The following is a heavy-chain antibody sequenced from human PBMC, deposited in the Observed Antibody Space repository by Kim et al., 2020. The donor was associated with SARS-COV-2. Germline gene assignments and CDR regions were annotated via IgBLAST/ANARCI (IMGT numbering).Heavy chain of an antibody. J-gene: IGHJ4*01. CDR3: ARRGYSSAWLGRRFDN. D-gene: IGHD6-19*01. V-gene: IGHV4-34*01. CDR2: ISHSGTT. CDR1: GGSFSGYY. Sequence: SETLSLTCAVYGGSFSGYYWSWIRPTPGKGLEWIGEISHSGTTNYIPSLKSRVTISIDTSKNQFSLKVNSVTAADTATYYCARRGYSSAWLGRRFDNWG.